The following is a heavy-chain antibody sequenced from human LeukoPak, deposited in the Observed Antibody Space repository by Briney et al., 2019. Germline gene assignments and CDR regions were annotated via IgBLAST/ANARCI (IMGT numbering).Heavy chain of an antibody. Sequence: PGGSLRLSCAASGFTFSSYGMHWVRQAPGKGLEWVAVIWYDGSNEYYADSVKGRFSISRDNSKNTLYLQMNSLRAEDTAVYYCARARWLQLGGDLWGQGTRVTVSS. CDR1: GFTFSSYG. J-gene: IGHJ4*02. D-gene: IGHD5-24*01. CDR3: ARARWLQLGGDL. CDR2: IWYDGSNE. V-gene: IGHV3-33*01.